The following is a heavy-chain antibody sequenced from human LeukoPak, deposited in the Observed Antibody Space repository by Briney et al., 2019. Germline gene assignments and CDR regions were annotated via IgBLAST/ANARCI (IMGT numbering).Heavy chain of an antibody. D-gene: IGHD3-22*01. V-gene: IGHV4-59*01. CDR1: GGSISSYY. Sequence: SETLPLTCTVSGGSISSYYWSWIRQPPGKGLEWIGYIYYSGSTNYNPSLKSRVTISVDTSKNQFSLKLSSVTAADTAVYYCARGTSSGYSDAFDIWGQGKMVTVSS. J-gene: IGHJ3*02. CDR2: IYYSGST. CDR3: ARGTSSGYSDAFDI.